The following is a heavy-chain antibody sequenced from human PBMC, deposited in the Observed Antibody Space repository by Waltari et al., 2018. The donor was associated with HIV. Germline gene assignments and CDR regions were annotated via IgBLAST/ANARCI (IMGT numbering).Heavy chain of an antibody. D-gene: IGHD6-25*01. CDR2: ISSSGNT. CDR3: ARALLAARSGGMDV. V-gene: IGHV4-61*02. J-gene: IGHJ6*02. Sequence: QVQLQESGPGLVKPSQTLSLICIVSGDSITRGSYYWTWVRQPAGKGLEWIGRISSSGNTKYNPSLKSRVTMSMDTSKNQFSLEVTSVTAADTAIYFCARALLAARSGGMDVWGHGTTVTVSS. CDR1: GDSITRGSYY.